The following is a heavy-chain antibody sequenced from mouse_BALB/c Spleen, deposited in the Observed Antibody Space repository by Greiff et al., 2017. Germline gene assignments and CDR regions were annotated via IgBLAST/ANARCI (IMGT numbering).Heavy chain of an antibody. CDR3: ARARVDWYFDV. D-gene: IGHD1-1*02. V-gene: IGHV7-1*02. CDR1: GFTFSDFY. J-gene: IGHJ1*01. Sequence: EVKLVESGGGLVQPGGSLRLSCATSGFTFSDFYMEWVRQPPGKRLEWIAASRNKANDYTTEYSASVKGRFIVSRDTSQSILYLQMNALRAEDTAIYYCARARVDWYFDVWGAGTTVTVSS. CDR2: SRNKANDYTT.